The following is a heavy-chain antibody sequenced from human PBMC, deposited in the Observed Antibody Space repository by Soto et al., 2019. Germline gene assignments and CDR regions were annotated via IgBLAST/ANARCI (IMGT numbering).Heavy chain of an antibody. CDR1: GGSISSSNW. CDR3: AREAEVGSTTVTTADYYYGMDV. J-gene: IGHJ6*02. V-gene: IGHV4-4*02. Sequence: SETLSLTCAVSGGSISSSNWWSWVRQPPGKGLEWIGEIYHSGSTNYNPSLKSRVTISVDKSKNQFSLKLSSVTAADTAVYYCAREAEVGSTTVTTADYYYGMDVWGQGTTVTVSS. D-gene: IGHD4-4*01. CDR2: IYHSGST.